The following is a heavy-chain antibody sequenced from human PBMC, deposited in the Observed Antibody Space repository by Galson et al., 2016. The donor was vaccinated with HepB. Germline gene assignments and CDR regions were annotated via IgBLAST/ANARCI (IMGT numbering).Heavy chain of an antibody. Sequence: LSLTCTVSGGSISRSSYYWGWIRQPPGKRLEWIGSVYYTGSTYYNPSLKSRVTISVDTSKNQFSLKLNSVTASDTAVYYCASRPTGQYYYYYYGMDVWGQGTTVTVSS. CDR1: GGSISRSSYY. J-gene: IGHJ6*02. D-gene: IGHD5-24*01. CDR3: ASRPTGQYYYYYYGMDV. CDR2: VYYTGST. V-gene: IGHV4-39*01.